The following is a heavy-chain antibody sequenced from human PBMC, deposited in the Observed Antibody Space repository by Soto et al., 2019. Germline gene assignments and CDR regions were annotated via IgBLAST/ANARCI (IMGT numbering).Heavy chain of an antibody. J-gene: IGHJ4*02. CDR2: INPNSGGT. Sequence: GASVKVSCKASGYTFTGYYMHWVRQAPGQGLEWMGWINPNSGGTNYAQKFQGWVTMTRDTSISTAYMELSRLRSDDTAVYYCAISDSSTMVSPFDYWGQGTLVTVSS. CDR1: GYTFTGYY. D-gene: IGHD3-10*01. CDR3: AISDSSTMVSPFDY. V-gene: IGHV1-2*04.